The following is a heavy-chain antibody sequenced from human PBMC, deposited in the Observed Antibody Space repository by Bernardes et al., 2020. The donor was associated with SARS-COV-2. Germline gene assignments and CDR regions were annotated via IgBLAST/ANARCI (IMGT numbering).Heavy chain of an antibody. Sequence: GGSLRLSCAASGFTFSSYAMSWVRQAPGKGLEFVSAISGGGGSTYYADSVKGRFTISRDNSKNTLYLQMNSLRAEDTAVYYCAKDHAGYYDFWSGYPYYYYYGMDVWGQGTTVTVSS. V-gene: IGHV3-23*01. D-gene: IGHD3-3*01. CDR3: AKDHAGYYDFWSGYPYYYYYGMDV. CDR1: GFTFSSYA. CDR2: ISGGGGST. J-gene: IGHJ6*02.